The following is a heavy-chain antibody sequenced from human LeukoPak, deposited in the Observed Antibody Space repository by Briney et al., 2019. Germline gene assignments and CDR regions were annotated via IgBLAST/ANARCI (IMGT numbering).Heavy chain of an antibody. V-gene: IGHV1-69*13. J-gene: IGHJ5*02. CDR3: ASQYYDFWSGPNPWFDP. Sequence: GASVKVSCKASGGTFSSYAISWVRQAPGQGLEWMGGIIPIFGTANYAQKFQGRVTITADESTSTAYMELSSLRSEDTAVYYCASQYYDFWSGPNPWFDPWGQGTLVTVSS. D-gene: IGHD3-3*01. CDR2: IIPIFGTA. CDR1: GGTFSSYA.